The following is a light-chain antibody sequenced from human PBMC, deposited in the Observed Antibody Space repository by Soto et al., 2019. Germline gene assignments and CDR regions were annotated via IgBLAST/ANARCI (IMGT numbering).Light chain of an antibody. CDR3: QQYGSSPPYT. CDR1: QSVTNKY. J-gene: IGKJ2*01. CDR2: GSS. V-gene: IGKV3-20*01. Sequence: EVVLTQSPGTLSLSPGERATLSCRASQSVTNKYLAWYQQKPGQAPRFLIFGSSDRATGIPDRFSGSGSGTDFTLTISRLEPEDFAVYYCQQYGSSPPYTFGQGTKLEI.